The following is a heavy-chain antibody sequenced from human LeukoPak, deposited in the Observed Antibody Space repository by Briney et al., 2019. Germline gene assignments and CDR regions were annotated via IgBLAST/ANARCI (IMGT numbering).Heavy chain of an antibody. J-gene: IGHJ6*03. V-gene: IGHV1-18*01. CDR1: GYTFTSYG. CDR2: ISAYNGNT. D-gene: IGHD1-26*01. CDR3: ARSVGATTFYYYYMDV. Sequence: ASVKVSCKASGYTFTSYGISWVRQAPGQGLEWMGWISAYNGNTNYAQKLQGRVTMTTDTSTSTAYMELRNLRSDDTAVYYCARSVGATTFYYYYMDVWGKGTTVTVSS.